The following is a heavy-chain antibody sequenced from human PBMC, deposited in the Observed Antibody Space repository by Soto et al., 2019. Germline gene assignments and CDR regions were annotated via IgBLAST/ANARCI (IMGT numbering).Heavy chain of an antibody. J-gene: IGHJ4*02. D-gene: IGHD2-21*01. V-gene: IGHV4-31*03. CDR1: GDSISSATHY. CDR2: VSSSGNS. CDR3: VGRLTYIYNYFDS. Sequence: SDTLYLTCTVSGDSISSATHYWNWIRQHPGKGLEWIGYVSSSGNSYYSPSLKSRVFMSVDTSKNLFSLKLSSVTAADTAIYYCVGRLTYIYNYFDSWGQGTQVTVSS.